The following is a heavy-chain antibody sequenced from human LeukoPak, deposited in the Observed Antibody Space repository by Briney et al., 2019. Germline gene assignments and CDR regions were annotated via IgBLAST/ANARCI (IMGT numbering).Heavy chain of an antibody. V-gene: IGHV3-66*02. CDR1: GFSLRRNY. J-gene: IGHJ4*01. CDR3: TRDVIRGTNLGY. Sequence: GGSLRLCCAASGFSLRRNYMTWVRQAPGKGLKWVSVIYSGSRTDYADSVKGRFTISRDSSKNTLYLQMNSMRADDTAVYYCTRDVIRGTNLGYWGHGSLATVSS. D-gene: IGHD3-10*01. CDR2: IYSGSRT.